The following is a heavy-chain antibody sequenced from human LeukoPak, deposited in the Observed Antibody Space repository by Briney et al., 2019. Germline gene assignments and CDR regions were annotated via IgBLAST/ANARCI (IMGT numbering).Heavy chain of an antibody. Sequence: PSETLSLTCAVYGGSFSGYYWSWIRQPPGKGLEWIGEINHSGSTNYNPSLKSRVTISVDTSKNQFSLKLSSVTAADTAVYYCARDDPWYFGLWGRGTLVTVSS. V-gene: IGHV4-34*01. CDR1: GGSFSGYY. CDR2: INHSGST. J-gene: IGHJ2*01. CDR3: ARDDPWYFGL.